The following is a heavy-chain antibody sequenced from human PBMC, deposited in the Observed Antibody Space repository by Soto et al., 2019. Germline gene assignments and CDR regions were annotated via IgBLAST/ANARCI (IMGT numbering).Heavy chain of an antibody. D-gene: IGHD2-15*01. Sequence: QVQLVQSGAEVKQPGASVKVSCKASGYTFTSFGISWVRQAPGQGLEWRGWISAYNVNTHSAENLQGRVTMTTDTFTRTAYMELRSLRSDATAVYYCARAHRGGPAAFDIWGQGTMVTVSS. CDR3: ARAHRGGPAAFDI. CDR1: GYTFTSFG. CDR2: ISAYNVNT. J-gene: IGHJ3*02. V-gene: IGHV1-18*01.